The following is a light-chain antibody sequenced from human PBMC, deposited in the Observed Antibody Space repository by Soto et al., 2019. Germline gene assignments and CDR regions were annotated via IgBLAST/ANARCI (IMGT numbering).Light chain of an antibody. J-gene: IGLJ1*01. CDR1: SSDVGASNF. Sequence: QSALTQPASVSGSPGQSITISCTGTSSDVGASNFVSWFQQFPGQAPKLIISEVDNRPSGVSNRFSGSKSGNTASLTVSGLQAEDEADYYCSSYAGSNIYVFGTGTKLTVL. CDR2: EVD. CDR3: SSYAGSNIYV. V-gene: IGLV2-14*01.